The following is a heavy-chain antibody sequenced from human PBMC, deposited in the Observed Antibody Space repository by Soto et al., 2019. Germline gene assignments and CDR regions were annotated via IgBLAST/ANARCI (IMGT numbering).Heavy chain of an antibody. CDR3: AKRSTYSSGWYSPIFDY. J-gene: IGHJ4*02. V-gene: IGHV3-23*01. Sequence: GGSLRLSCAASGFSFSDYAMSWVRQAPGKGLEWVSVISESGGSTHYADSVRGRFTVSRDNSKNSPSLRMNSLRDEDRAVYFCAKRSTYSSGWYSPIFDYWGQGALVTVSS. CDR1: GFSFSDYA. CDR2: ISESGGST. D-gene: IGHD6-13*01.